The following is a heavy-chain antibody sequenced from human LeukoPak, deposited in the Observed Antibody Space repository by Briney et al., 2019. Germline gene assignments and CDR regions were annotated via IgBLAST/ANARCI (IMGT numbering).Heavy chain of an antibody. CDR2: ISSSSSTI. V-gene: IGHV3-48*03. J-gene: IGHJ3*02. CDR1: GFTFSSYE. CDR3: ARFSGSYLGFGAFDI. D-gene: IGHD1-26*01. Sequence: GGSLRLSCAASGFTFSSYEMNWVRQAPGKGLEWVSYISSSSSTIYYADSVKGRFTISRDNAKNSLYLQMNSLRAEDTAVYYCARFSGSYLGFGAFDIWGQGTMVTVSS.